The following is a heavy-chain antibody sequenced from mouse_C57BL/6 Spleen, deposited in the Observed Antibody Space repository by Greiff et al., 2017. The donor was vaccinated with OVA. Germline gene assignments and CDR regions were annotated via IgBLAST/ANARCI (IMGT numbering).Heavy chain of an antibody. J-gene: IGHJ4*01. V-gene: IGHV5-16*01. CDR3: AREGPNYYGSSPYAMDY. Sequence: EVQLVESEGGLVQPGISMKLSCTASGFTFSDYYMAWVRQVPEKGLEWVANINYDGSSTYYLDSLKSRFIISRDNAKNILYLQMSSLKSEDTATYYCAREGPNYYGSSPYAMDYWGQGTSVTVSS. CDR2: INYDGSST. CDR1: GFTFSDYY. D-gene: IGHD1-1*01.